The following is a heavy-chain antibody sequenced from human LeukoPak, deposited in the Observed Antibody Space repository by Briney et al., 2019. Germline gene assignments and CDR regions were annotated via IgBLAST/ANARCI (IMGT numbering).Heavy chain of an antibody. J-gene: IGHJ4*02. V-gene: IGHV3-53*01. D-gene: IGHD4-17*01. CDR1: GFTVSSNY. CDR2: IYSGGST. Sequence: PGGSLRLSCAASGFTVSSNYMSWVRQAPGKGLEWVSVIYSGGSTYYADSVKGRFTISRDNPKNTLYLQMNSLRAEDTAVYYCARVGGSYYGDYDFDYWGQGTLVTVSS. CDR3: ARVGGSYYGDYDFDY.